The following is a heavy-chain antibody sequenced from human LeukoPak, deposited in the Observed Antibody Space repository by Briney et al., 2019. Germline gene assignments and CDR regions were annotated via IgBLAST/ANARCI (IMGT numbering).Heavy chain of an antibody. Sequence: TGGSLRLSCAASGFTFSSYAMSWVRQAPGKGLEWVSAISGSGGSTYYGDSVKGRFTISRDNAKNSLYLHMDSLRAEDTAVYCCARGAYSSGWAYFDHWGQGTLVTVSS. CDR1: GFTFSSYA. D-gene: IGHD6-19*01. J-gene: IGHJ4*02. CDR2: ISGSGGST. CDR3: ARGAYSSGWAYFDH. V-gene: IGHV3-23*01.